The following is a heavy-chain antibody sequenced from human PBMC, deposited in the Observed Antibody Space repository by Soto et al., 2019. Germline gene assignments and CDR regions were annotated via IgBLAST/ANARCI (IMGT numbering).Heavy chain of an antibody. CDR1: GGTFSSLD. D-gene: IGHD3-22*01. Sequence: ASVKVSCKASGGTFSSLDINWVRQAPGQGLEWMGGIIPISETTNYAQIFQGRVSIVADKSTSTAYMELSRLRSEDTAVYYCARALLSHSYDSGGYDSYFHAMDVWGQGTPVTVSS. CDR3: ARALLSHSYDSGGYDSYFHAMDV. V-gene: IGHV1-69*06. CDR2: IIPISETT. J-gene: IGHJ6*02.